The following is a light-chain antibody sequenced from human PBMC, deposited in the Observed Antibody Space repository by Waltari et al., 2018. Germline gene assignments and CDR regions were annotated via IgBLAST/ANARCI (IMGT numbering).Light chain of an antibody. CDR2: VNSDGSH. Sequence: QLVVTQSPSASASLGASVKLPCTLSSGHSSTIISWLQQQPEKGPPYLMKVNSDGSHSRGDEIPDRFSGSSSGAERHLTISSLQAEDEADYYCQTGGHGTWVFGGGTKLTVL. CDR3: QTGGHGTWV. V-gene: IGLV4-69*01. J-gene: IGLJ3*02. CDR1: SGHSSTI.